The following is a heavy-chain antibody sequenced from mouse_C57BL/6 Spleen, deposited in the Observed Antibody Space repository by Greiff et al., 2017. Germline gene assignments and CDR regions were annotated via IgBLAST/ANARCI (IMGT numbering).Heavy chain of an antibody. D-gene: IGHD2-4*01. Sequence: VQGVESGAELVKPGASVKISCKASGYAFSSYWMNWVKQRPGKGLEWIGQIYPGDGDTNYNGKFKGKATLTADKSSSTAYMQLSSLTSEDSAVYFCARRGYDFYFDYWGQGTTLTVSS. CDR1: GYAFSSYW. CDR2: IYPGDGDT. CDR3: ARRGYDFYFDY. J-gene: IGHJ2*01. V-gene: IGHV1-80*01.